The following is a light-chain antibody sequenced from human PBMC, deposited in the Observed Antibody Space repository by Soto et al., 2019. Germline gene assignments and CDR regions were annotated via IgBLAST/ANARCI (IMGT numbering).Light chain of an antibody. CDR3: CSYAGSRV. CDR1: SSDVGSYSL. CDR2: EGT. V-gene: IGLV2-23*01. Sequence: QSVLTQPASVSGSAGQSVTISCTGTSSDVGSYSLVSWYQQYPGKAPKLIIYEGTKRPSGVSNRFSGSKSGNTASLTISGLQAEDEADYYCCSYAGSRVFGAGTKLTVL. J-gene: IGLJ1*01.